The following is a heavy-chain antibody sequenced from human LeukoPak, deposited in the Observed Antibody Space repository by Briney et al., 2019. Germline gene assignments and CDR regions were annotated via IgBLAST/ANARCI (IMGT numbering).Heavy chain of an antibody. CDR2: ITSGDTNT. J-gene: IGHJ6*02. V-gene: IGHV3-23*01. D-gene: IGHD3-22*01. Sequence: PGGSLRLSCAASGFTFSSYVLSWVRQTPGKGLEWVSTITSGDTNTYYAASVKGRFTISRDNAKNSLYLQMNSLRDEDTAVYYCARDPRSYYATSGYAYYYGMDVWGQGTTVTVSS. CDR3: ARDPRSYYATSGYAYYYGMDV. CDR1: GFTFSSYV.